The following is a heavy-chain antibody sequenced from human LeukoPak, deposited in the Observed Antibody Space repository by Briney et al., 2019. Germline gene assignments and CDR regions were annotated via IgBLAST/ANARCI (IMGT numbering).Heavy chain of an antibody. CDR3: ARSRGMGFDY. CDR1: GGSISSGGYY. Sequence: MASETLSLPCTVSGGSISSGGYYWSWIRQPPGKGLEWIGYIYYSGSTNYNPSLKSRVTISVDTSKNQFSLKLSSVTAADTAVYYCARSRGMGFDYWGQGTLVTVSS. J-gene: IGHJ4*02. CDR2: IYYSGST. V-gene: IGHV4-61*08. D-gene: IGHD3-10*01.